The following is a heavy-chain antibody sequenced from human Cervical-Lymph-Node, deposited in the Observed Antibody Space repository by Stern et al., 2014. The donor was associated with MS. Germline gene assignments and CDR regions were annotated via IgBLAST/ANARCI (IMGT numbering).Heavy chain of an antibody. CDR2: SSAYNGNT. D-gene: IGHD2-15*01. Sequence: VQLVQSGAEVKKPGASVKVSCKASGDTFTSYGISWVRQAPGQGLEWMGGSSAYNGNTNYAQKLQGRVVMTTDTAASTAYMELRSLRSDDTAVYYCARGLLGSENAYDIWGQGTTVTVPS. CDR3: ARGLLGSENAYDI. J-gene: IGHJ3*02. V-gene: IGHV1-18*01. CDR1: GDTFTSYG.